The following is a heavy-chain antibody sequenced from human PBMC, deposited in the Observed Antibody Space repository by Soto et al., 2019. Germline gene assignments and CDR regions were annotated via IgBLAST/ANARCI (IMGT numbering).Heavy chain of an antibody. CDR3: SKDKAEITEKFLVESPYSDP. D-gene: IGHD1-26*01. CDR1: GGTSSRCS. V-gene: IGHV3-23*01. J-gene: IGHJ5*02. Sequence: GGDRRLSCGASGGTSSRCSVSLVRHARGKGLEWVSAISGSGGSTYYADSVEGRVTISRDNARNTLYLQMNSRRAEDTAVYYCSKDKAEITEKFLVESPYSDPWSHET. CDR2: ISGSGGST.